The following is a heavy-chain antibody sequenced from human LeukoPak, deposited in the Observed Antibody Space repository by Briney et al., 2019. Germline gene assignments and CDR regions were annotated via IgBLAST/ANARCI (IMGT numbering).Heavy chain of an antibody. D-gene: IGHD6-19*01. CDR2: IYYSGST. V-gene: IGHV4-39*07. J-gene: IGHJ4*02. Sequence: PSETLSLTCTVSPGSISDSNYYWGWIRQPPGRALEWIASIYYSGSTYHNPSLKSRVSISVDTSKNQFSLKLSSVTAADTAVCYCAREEGAVADWGQGTLVTVSS. CDR3: AREEGAVAD. CDR1: PGSISDSNYY.